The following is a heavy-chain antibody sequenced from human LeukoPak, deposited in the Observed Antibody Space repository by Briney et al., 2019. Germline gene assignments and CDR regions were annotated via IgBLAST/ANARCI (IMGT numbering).Heavy chain of an antibody. J-gene: IGHJ4*02. V-gene: IGHV3-21*01. CDR1: GFTFSSYS. CDR3: ARSISMIVVVIDY. D-gene: IGHD3-22*01. Sequence: PGGSLRLSCAASGFTFSSYSMNWVRQAPGKGLEWVSSISSSSSYIYYADSVKGRFTISRDNAKNSLYLQMNSLRAEDTAVYYCARSISMIVVVIDYWGQGTLVTVSS. CDR2: ISSSSSYI.